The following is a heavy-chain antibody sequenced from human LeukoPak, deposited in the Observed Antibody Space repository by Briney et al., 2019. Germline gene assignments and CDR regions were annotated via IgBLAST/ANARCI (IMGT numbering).Heavy chain of an antibody. Sequence: GGSLRLSCAASGFTFSSYRMSWVRQAPGKGLEWVANIKQDGSEKYYVDSVKGRFTISRDNAKNSLYLQMNSLRAEDTAVYYCARGTTRANSTDYWGQGALVTVSS. CDR1: GFTFSSYR. CDR2: IKQDGSEK. D-gene: IGHD2/OR15-2a*01. CDR3: ARGTTRANSTDY. V-gene: IGHV3-7*01. J-gene: IGHJ4*02.